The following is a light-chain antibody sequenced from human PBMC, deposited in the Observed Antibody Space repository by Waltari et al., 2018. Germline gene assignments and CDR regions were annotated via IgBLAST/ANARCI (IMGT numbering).Light chain of an antibody. Sequence: QSALTQPRSVPGSPGQSVPIPCPGTRRDVGGYNYVSLYQQHPGKAPKLMIYDVSTRPSGVPDRFSGSKSGNTASLTISGLQAEDEADYYCCSYAGSYHVVFGGGTKLTVL. CDR1: RRDVGGYNY. CDR3: CSYAGSYHVV. V-gene: IGLV2-11*01. J-gene: IGLJ2*01. CDR2: DVS.